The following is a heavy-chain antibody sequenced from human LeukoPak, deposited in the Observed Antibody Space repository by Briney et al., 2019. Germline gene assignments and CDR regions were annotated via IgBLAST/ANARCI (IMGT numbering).Heavy chain of an antibody. CDR1: EFTFSSYA. J-gene: IGHJ4*02. CDR3: AKESYYDFWSGYPLDY. D-gene: IGHD3-3*01. V-gene: IGHV3-23*01. CDR2: ISGSGGST. Sequence: GGSLRLSCAASEFTFSSYAMSWVRQAPGKGLEWVSAISGSGGSTYYADSVKGRFTISRDNSKNTLYLQMNSLRAEDTAVYYCAKESYYDFWSGYPLDYWGQGTLVTVSS.